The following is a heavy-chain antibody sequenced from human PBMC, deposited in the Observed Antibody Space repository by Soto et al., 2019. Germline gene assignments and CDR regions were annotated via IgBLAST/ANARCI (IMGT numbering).Heavy chain of an antibody. CDR1: GFTFSSYA. D-gene: IGHD3-9*01. J-gene: IGHJ4*02. V-gene: IGHV3-23*01. CDR2: ISGSGGST. CDR3: AKDLTYDIVTGYYNY. Sequence: GGSLRLSCAASGFTFSSYAMSWVRQAPGKGLEWVSAISGSGGSTYYADSVKGRFTISRDNSKNTLYLQMNSLRAEDTAVYYCAKDLTYDIVTGYYNYWGQGTLVTVSS.